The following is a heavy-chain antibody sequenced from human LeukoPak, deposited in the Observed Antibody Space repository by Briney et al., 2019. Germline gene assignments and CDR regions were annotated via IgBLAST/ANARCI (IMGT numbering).Heavy chain of an antibody. CDR3: AVSIAYRSSRFADY. CDR1: GFTFSYFS. V-gene: IGHV3-21*01. CDR2: ISSSSGYI. J-gene: IGHJ4*02. D-gene: IGHD6-13*01. Sequence: PGGSLRLSCAASGFTFSYFSVNWVRQAPGKGLEWVSSISSSSGYIYYADSVKGRFTISRDNAKNSLYLQMNSLRAEDTGLYYCAVSIAYRSSRFADYWGQGTLVTVSS.